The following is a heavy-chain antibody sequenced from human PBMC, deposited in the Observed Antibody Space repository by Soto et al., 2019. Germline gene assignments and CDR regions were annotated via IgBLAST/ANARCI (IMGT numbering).Heavy chain of an antibody. D-gene: IGHD3-16*01. CDR2: ISAYNGNT. Sequence: QVQLVQSGAEVKKPGASVKVSCKASGYTFTNFGISWVRQAPGQGLEWMGWISAYNGNTNSAQKFQDRVTMTTDTSTSTACMEMRGLESGDTAIYSCARGGTRIDYWGQGPLVTVSS. V-gene: IGHV1-18*01. CDR1: GYTFTNFG. CDR3: ARGGTRIDY. J-gene: IGHJ4*02.